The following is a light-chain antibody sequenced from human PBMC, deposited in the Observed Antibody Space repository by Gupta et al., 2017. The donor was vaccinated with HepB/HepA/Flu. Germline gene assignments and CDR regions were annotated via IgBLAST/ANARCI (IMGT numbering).Light chain of an antibody. CDR3: QQYGSSQYT. CDR2: SVS. V-gene: IGKV3-20*01. CDR1: QSVPRGY. J-gene: IGKJ2*01. Sequence: SVLTHSTATLSLSPGDRASLSCRASQSVPRGYLAWYQQKLGQAPRLLIYSVSSRAAGIPDRFNGRGSETDFTLTISRLEPEDFAVYYCQQYGSSQYTFGQGTRLEIK.